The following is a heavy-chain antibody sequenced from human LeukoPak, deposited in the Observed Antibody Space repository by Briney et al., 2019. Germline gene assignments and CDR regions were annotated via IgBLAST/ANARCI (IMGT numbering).Heavy chain of an antibody. J-gene: IGHJ4*02. CDR3: ARDKGPSYLSSFDY. D-gene: IGHD2-2*01. V-gene: IGHV3-30*04. CDR1: GFTFSSYV. Sequence: GGSLRLSCAASGFTFSSYVMNWVRQAPGKWLEWVATITYDGSKKYYADSVKGRFTIPRDNSKNTLYLQMNSLRAADTAVYYCARDKGPSYLSSFDYWGQGTLVTVSS. CDR2: ITYDGSKK.